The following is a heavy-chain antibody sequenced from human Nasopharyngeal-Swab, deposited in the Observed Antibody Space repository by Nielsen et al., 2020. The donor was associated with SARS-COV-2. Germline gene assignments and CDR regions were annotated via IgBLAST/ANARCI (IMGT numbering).Heavy chain of an antibody. V-gene: IGHV1-69*13. D-gene: IGHD2-2*01. Sequence: SVKVSCKASGGTFSSYAISWVRQAPGQGLEWMGEIIPIFGTANYAQKFQGRVTITADESTSTAYMELSSLRSEDTAVYYCARTEGYCSSTSCYPWWYFDLWGRGTLVTVSS. CDR2: IIPIFGTA. CDR3: ARTEGYCSSTSCYPWWYFDL. J-gene: IGHJ2*01. CDR1: GGTFSSYA.